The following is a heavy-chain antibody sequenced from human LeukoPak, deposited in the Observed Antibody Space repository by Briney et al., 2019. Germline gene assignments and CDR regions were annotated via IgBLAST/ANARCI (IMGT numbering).Heavy chain of an antibody. D-gene: IGHD1-26*01. Sequence: GGSLRLSCAASGLTFDDYAMHWVRQGPGKSLEWVSLINENGDIAYYGDSVRGRFTVSRDNAKNSLYLQMNSLTTEDTALYYCAKARWEPNFDYWGQGTLVTVSS. CDR1: GLTFDDYA. CDR2: INENGDIA. V-gene: IGHV3-43*02. J-gene: IGHJ4*02. CDR3: AKARWEPNFDY.